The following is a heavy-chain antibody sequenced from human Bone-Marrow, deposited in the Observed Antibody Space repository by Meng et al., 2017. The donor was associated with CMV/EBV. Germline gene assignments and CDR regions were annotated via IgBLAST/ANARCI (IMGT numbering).Heavy chain of an antibody. V-gene: IGHV1-18*01. CDR3: ASRCSSTSCYKALGRRYYYGMDV. J-gene: IGHJ6*02. CDR2: ISAYNGNT. D-gene: IGHD2-2*02. CDR1: GYTFSNYG. Sequence: ASVKVSCKASGYTFSNYGISWVRQAPGQGLEWMGWISAYNGNTNYAQKLQGRVTMTTDTSTNTAYMELRSLRSDDTAVYYCASRCSSTSCYKALGRRYYYGMDVWGQGTTVTVSS.